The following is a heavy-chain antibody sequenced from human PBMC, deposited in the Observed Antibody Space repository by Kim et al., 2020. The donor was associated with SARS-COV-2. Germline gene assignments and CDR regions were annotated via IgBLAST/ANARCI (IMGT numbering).Heavy chain of an antibody. D-gene: IGHD5-12*01. J-gene: IGHJ6*01. CDR2: VSGVGVNK. CDR1: GFTFDNYV. Sequence: GGSLRLSCVGSGFTFDNYVMSWVRQALGKGLEWVSVVSGVGVNKFYADSVRGRFTISRDNSKNILYLQMNSLRDEDTVLSYCAKMGGIDGYNYFYYYG. CDR3: AKMGGIDGYNYFYYYG. V-gene: IGHV3-23*01.